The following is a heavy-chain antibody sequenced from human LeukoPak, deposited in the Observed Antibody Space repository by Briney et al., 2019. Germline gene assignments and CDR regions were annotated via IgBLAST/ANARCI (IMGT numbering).Heavy chain of an antibody. Sequence: GGALRLSCAASGFTFSSYGMHWVRQAPGKGLAGVAVIWYDGSNKYYADSVKGRFTISRDNSKNTLYLQMNSLRAEDTAVYYCARDEGRDGYNPWGQGTLVTVSS. J-gene: IGHJ5*02. D-gene: IGHD5-24*01. CDR2: IWYDGSNK. CDR1: GFTFSSYG. CDR3: ARDEGRDGYNP. V-gene: IGHV3-33*01.